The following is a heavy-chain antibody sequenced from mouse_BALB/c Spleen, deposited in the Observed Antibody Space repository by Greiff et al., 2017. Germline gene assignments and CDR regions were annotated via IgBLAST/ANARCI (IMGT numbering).Heavy chain of an antibody. V-gene: IGHV1-69*02. Sequence: QVQLQQPGAELVKPGASVKLSCKASGYTFTSYWMHWVKQRPGQGLEWIGEIDPSDSYTNYNQKFKGKATLTVDKSSSTAYMQLSSLTSEDSAVYYCARWGVTTYWGQGTLVTVSA. CDR3: ARWGVTTY. CDR1: GYTFTSYW. D-gene: IGHD2-2*01. CDR2: IDPSDSYT. J-gene: IGHJ3*01.